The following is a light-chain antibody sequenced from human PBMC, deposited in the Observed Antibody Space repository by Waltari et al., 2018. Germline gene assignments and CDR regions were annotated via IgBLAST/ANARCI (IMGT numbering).Light chain of an antibody. J-gene: IGKJ3*01. CDR2: AAS. V-gene: IGKV1-27*01. Sequence: DIQMTQSPSSLSASVGDRVTITCRASQGISNYLAWYQQKPGKVPKLLIYAASTLQSGVPDRFSGSGSGTDFTLKISRVEAEDVGVYYCMQGTHWPPTFGPGTKVDVK. CDR1: QGISNY. CDR3: MQGTHWPPT.